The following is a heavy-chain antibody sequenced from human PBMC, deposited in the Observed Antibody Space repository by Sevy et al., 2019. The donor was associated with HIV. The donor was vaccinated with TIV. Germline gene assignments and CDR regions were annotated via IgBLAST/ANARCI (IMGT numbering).Heavy chain of an antibody. CDR2: ISSSSSTI. D-gene: IGHD3-22*01. J-gene: IGHJ3*02. CDR3: ARDYYDSSGYYYLLDAFDI. CDR1: GFTFSSYS. Sequence: GGSLRLSCAASGFTFSSYSMNWVRQAPGKGLEWVSYISSSSSTIYYADSVKGRFTISRDNAKNSLYLQMNSLRDEDTAVYYCARDYYDSSGYYYLLDAFDIRGQGTMVTVSS. V-gene: IGHV3-48*02.